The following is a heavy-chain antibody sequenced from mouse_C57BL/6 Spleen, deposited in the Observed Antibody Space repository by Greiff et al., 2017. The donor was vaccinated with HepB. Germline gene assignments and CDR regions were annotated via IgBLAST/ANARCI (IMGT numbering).Heavy chain of an antibody. V-gene: IGHV5-6*01. CDR1: GFTFSSYG. J-gene: IGHJ1*03. CDR2: ISSGGSYT. CDR3: ARLGIYYGNYGYFDV. Sequence: EVMLVESGGDLVKPGGSLKLSCAASGFTFSSYGMSWVRQTPDKRLEWVATISSGGSYTYYPDSVKGRFTISRDNAKNTLYLQMSSLKSEDTAMYYCARLGIYYGNYGYFDVWGTGTTVTVSS. D-gene: IGHD2-1*01.